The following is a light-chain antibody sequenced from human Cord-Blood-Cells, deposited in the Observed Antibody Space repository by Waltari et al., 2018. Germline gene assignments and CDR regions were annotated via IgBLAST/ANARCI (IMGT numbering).Light chain of an antibody. CDR3: SSYAGSNNLV. V-gene: IGLV2-8*01. CDR2: EVS. Sequence: QSALTQPPSASGSPGQSVTISCTGTSSDVGGYNYVSWYQQHPGKAPKLMIYEVSKPPSVFPTHFAHSNSPPPSSLSVSGLQAEDEADYYCSSYAGSNNLVFGGGTKLTVL. CDR1: SSDVGGYNY. J-gene: IGLJ3*02.